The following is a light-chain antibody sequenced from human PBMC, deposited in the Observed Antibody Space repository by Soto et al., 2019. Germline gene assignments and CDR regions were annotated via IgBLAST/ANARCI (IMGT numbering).Light chain of an antibody. Sequence: EIVLTQSPGILSLSPGERATLSCRASQTVSGNYLAWYQQKPGQSPRLLIYGSSDRATGIPDRFSGSGSGTDFTLTINGVEPEDFAVYCCQPYGSSPPYTFGQGTTLEI. J-gene: IGKJ2*01. CDR3: QPYGSSPPYT. CDR1: QTVSGNY. V-gene: IGKV3-20*01. CDR2: GSS.